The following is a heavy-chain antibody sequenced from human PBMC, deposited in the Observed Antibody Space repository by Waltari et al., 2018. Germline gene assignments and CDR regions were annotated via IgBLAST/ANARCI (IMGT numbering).Heavy chain of an antibody. Sequence: QVQLVQSGAEVKKPGASVKVSCKASGYTFTGYYMHWVRQAPGQGLEWMGWINPNSGGTNYAQKFQGRVTMTRDTSISTAYMELSRLRSDDTAVYYCAREEEWELLFLRNAFDIWGQGTMVTVSS. CDR2: INPNSGGT. CDR3: AREEEWELLFLRNAFDI. J-gene: IGHJ3*02. V-gene: IGHV1-2*02. CDR1: GYTFTGYY. D-gene: IGHD1-26*01.